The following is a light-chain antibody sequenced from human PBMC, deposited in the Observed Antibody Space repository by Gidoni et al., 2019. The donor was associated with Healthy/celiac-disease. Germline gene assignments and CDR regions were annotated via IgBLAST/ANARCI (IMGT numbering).Light chain of an antibody. CDR3: AAWDASLTGWV. J-gene: IGLJ3*02. CDR2: SND. CDR1: SSNIGGNI. V-gene: IGLV1-44*01. Sequence: QSLLTQPPSTSGTPGQRVTISCSGSSSNIGGNIVNWYKQLPGTAPRLLMYSNDQRPSGVPDRFSGSKSGTSASLAISGLQSEDEADYYCAAWDASLTGWVFGGGTKLTVL.